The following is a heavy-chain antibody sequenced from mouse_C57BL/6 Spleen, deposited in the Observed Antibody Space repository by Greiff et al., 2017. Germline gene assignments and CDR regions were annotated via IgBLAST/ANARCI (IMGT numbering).Heavy chain of an antibody. CDR2: INPNNGGT. V-gene: IGHV1-26*01. CDR1: GYTFTDYY. D-gene: IGHD4-1*01. J-gene: IGHJ3*01. CDR3: ARNWDDVLAY. Sequence: VQLQQSGPELVKPGASVKISCKASGYTFTDYYMNWVKQSHGKSLEWIGDINPNNGGTSYNQKFKGKATLTVDKSSSTAYMELRSLTSEDSAVYYCARNWDDVLAYWGQGTLVSVSA.